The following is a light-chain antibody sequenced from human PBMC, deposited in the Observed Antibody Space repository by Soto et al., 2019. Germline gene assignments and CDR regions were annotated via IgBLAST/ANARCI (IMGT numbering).Light chain of an antibody. J-gene: IGLJ1*01. CDR3: SSYTSGSTFYV. CDR2: EVS. CDR1: ISDVGGYNY. Sequence: QSVLTQPASVSGSPGQSITISCTGTISDVGGYNYVSWYQQHPGKAPKLMIYEVSNRPSGVSNRFSGSKSGNTASLTIPGLQAEDEADYYCSSYTSGSTFYVFGTGTKVTV. V-gene: IGLV2-14*01.